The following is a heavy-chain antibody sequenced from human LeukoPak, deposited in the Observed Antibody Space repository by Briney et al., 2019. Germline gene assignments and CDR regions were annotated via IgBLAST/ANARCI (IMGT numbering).Heavy chain of an antibody. V-gene: IGHV1-46*01. CDR1: GYTFTSHY. J-gene: IGHJ4*02. CDR3: ARMDMDIAMVTNYLDH. D-gene: IGHD5-18*01. CDR2: IHPSGTST. Sequence: ASVKVSCKASGYTFTSHYMHWVGQAPGQGLEWMGVIHPSGTSTNYAQKFQGRLTMTKDTSTSTVYIELDSLTSDDTAVYYCARMDMDIAMVTNYLDHWGQGTLVTVSS.